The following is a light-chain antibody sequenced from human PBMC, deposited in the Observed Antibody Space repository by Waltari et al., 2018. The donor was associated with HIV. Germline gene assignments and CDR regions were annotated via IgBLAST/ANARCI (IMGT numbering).Light chain of an antibody. CDR3: QQYGSSPLT. Sequence: ELVLTQSPGTLSLSPGERATVPCRASQTVSSTYLAWYQQKPGQAPRLLIHGATSRATGIPDRFSGSGSGTDFSLTISRLEPEDFAVYYCQQYGSSPLTFGQGTKVEIK. CDR1: QTVSSTY. V-gene: IGKV3-20*01. CDR2: GAT. J-gene: IGKJ1*01.